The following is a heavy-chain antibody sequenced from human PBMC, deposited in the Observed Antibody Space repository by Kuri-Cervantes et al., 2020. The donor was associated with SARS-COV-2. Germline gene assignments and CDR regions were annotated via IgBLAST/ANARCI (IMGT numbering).Heavy chain of an antibody. CDR1: GYTFTSYY. V-gene: IGHV1-46*01. Sequence: ASMKVACKASGYTFTSYYMHWVRQAPGQGLEWMGIINPSGGSTSYAQKFQGRVTMTRDTSTSTVYMELSSLRSEDTAVYYCARAELTGIDYWGQGTLVTVSS. CDR2: INPSGGST. D-gene: IGHD7-27*01. J-gene: IGHJ4*02. CDR3: ARAELTGIDY.